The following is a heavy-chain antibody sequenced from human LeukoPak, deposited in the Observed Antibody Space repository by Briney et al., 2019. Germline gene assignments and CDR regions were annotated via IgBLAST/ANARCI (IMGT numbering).Heavy chain of an antibody. V-gene: IGHV3-20*04. Sequence: PGGSLRLSCAASGFTFDHYGMSWVRQAPGKGLEWVYGINWNGGSTGYADSVKGRFTISRDNAKNSLYLQMNSLRAEDTALYYCAGPAPYDSSSFDYWGQGTLVTVSS. D-gene: IGHD3-22*01. J-gene: IGHJ4*02. CDR2: INWNGGST. CDR1: GFTFDHYG. CDR3: AGPAPYDSSSFDY.